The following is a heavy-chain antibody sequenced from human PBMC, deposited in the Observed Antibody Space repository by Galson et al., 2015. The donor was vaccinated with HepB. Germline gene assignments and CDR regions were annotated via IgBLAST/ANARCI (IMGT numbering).Heavy chain of an antibody. CDR1: GFTFSNYA. Sequence: SLRLSCAASGFTFSNYAMHWVRQAPGKGLEWVAVISNDGTNQFYGDSVQGRFTISRDNSRNTLYLQMNSLKSGDTAVYYCARGIPRTTDYISKHYYYGTDVWGQGTTATVSS. CDR3: ARGIPRTTDYISKHYYYGTDV. D-gene: IGHD4/OR15-4a*01. CDR2: ISNDGTNQ. J-gene: IGHJ6*02. V-gene: IGHV3-30*04.